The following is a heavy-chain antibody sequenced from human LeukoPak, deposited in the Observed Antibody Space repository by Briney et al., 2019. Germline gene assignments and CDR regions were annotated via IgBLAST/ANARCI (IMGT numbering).Heavy chain of an antibody. D-gene: IGHD5-18*01. Sequence: GGSLGLSCAASGFTFSSYAMSWVRQAPGKGLEWVSAISGSGGSTYYADSVKGRFTISRDNSKNTLYLQMNSLRAEDTAVYYCAKDRYAAMVFFDYWGQGTLVTVSS. J-gene: IGHJ4*02. CDR1: GFTFSSYA. CDR3: AKDRYAAMVFFDY. CDR2: ISGSGGST. V-gene: IGHV3-23*01.